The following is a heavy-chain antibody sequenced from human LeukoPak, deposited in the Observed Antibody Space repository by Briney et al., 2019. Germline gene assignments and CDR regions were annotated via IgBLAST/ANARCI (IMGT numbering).Heavy chain of an antibody. V-gene: IGHV3-23*01. CDR1: GFTFSSYA. CDR3: AKDQRRGYCSSTSCYLDY. CDR2: ISGSADST. D-gene: IGHD2-2*01. J-gene: IGHJ4*02. Sequence: GGSLRLSCVASGFTFSSYATTWVRQAPGKGLEWVSAISGSADSTYYADSVKGRFTISRDNSKNTLYLQMNSLRAEDTAVYYCAKDQRRGYCSSTSCYLDYWGQGTLVTVSS.